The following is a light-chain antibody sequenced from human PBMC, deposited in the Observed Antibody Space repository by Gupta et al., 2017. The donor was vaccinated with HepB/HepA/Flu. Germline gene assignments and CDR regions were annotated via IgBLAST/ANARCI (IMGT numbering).Light chain of an antibody. Sequence: QLALPQSPSASASLGASVKLTCTLSSGHSNYAVAWHQQQSPTGPRYLMKVNSDGSNSKGDGIPDRFSGSSAGAERYLTISRLQAEGEADYYCQTWVTGTGFRVFGGGTKLTVL. CDR2: VNSDGSN. J-gene: IGLJ3*02. CDR1: SGHSNYA. CDR3: QTWVTGTGFRV. V-gene: IGLV4-69*01.